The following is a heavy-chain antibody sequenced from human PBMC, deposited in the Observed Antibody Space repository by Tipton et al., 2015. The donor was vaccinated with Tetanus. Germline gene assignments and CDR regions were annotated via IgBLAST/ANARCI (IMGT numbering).Heavy chain of an antibody. V-gene: IGHV3-11*01. D-gene: IGHD2-21*02. J-gene: IGHJ5*01. CDR1: GFTLSDYY. CDR2: IANSGSPI. CDR3: AGGLNRALVTGGFDS. Sequence: SLRLSCAASGFTLSDYYMGWIRQAPGKGLEWIAYIANSGSPIYDADSVRGRFTFSRDNAHNSMYLEMNSLTVEDSAIYYCAGGLNRALVTGGFDSWGQGTLVTVSS.